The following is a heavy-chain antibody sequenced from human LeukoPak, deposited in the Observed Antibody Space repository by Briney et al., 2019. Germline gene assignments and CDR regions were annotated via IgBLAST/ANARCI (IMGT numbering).Heavy chain of an antibody. V-gene: IGHV3-7*01. D-gene: IGHD3-10*02. CDR1: GFSFTKYW. Sequence: PGGSLRLSCAASGFSFTKYWMTWVRQAPGKGLEWVANIKHDGSERHYVNSVKGRFTISRDNAKNSLYLQMNSLRAEDTAVYYCAELGITMIGGVWGKGTTVTISS. CDR2: IKHDGSER. CDR3: AELGITMIGGV. J-gene: IGHJ6*04.